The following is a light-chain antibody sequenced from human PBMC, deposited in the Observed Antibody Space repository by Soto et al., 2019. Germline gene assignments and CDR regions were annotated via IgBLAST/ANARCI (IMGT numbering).Light chain of an antibody. Sequence: EIVLTQSPATLSLSPGERATLSCRASQSLNTHLACYQQKPGQAPRLLIYDTSNMSTGIPARFSGSGSGTDFTLTISALAHADFALYYCQQRSNWPFRFTFGPGNKVDIK. CDR3: QQRSNWPFRFT. CDR1: QSLNTH. CDR2: DTS. V-gene: IGKV3-11*01. J-gene: IGKJ3*01.